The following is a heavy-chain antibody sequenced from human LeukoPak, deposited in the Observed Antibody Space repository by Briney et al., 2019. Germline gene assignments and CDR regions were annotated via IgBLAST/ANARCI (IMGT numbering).Heavy chain of an antibody. D-gene: IGHD6-6*01. CDR3: ARSIATYGPTHNWFGP. V-gene: IGHV4-39*01. J-gene: IGHJ5*02. CDR1: GGSISSSSYY. Sequence: SETLSLTCTVSGGSISSSSYYWGWIRQPPGKGLEWIGSMYYSGSTYYSPSLKSRVTISVDTSKNQFSLKLSSVTAADTAVYYCARSIATYGPTHNWFGPWGQGILVTVSS. CDR2: MYYSGST.